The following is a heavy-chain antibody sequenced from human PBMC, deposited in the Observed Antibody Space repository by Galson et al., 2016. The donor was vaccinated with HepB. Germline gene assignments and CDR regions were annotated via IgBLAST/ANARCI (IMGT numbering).Heavy chain of an antibody. Sequence: VRQAPEKGLEWVSSISSDSSYIFYADSLKGRFTISRDNAKNSLYLQMNSLRAEDTAVFYCARDQPYTGYDFPYYYYAMDVWGQGTTVTVSS. V-gene: IGHV3-21*01. J-gene: IGHJ6*02. D-gene: IGHD5-12*01. CDR3: ARDQPYTGYDFPYYYYAMDV. CDR2: ISSDSSYI.